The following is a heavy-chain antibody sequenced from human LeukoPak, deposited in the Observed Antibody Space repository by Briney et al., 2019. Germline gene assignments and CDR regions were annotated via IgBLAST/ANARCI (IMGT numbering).Heavy chain of an antibody. CDR3: AKDRGNYYDTPRFDP. V-gene: IGHV3-23*01. CDR1: GFTFSSHA. J-gene: IGHJ5*02. CDR2: ISGSGGTT. Sequence: QPGGSLRLSCAASGFTFSSHAVSWVRQAPGKGLECVSSISGSGGTTYYADSVKGRFTISRDNSKKTLYLQMNSLRAEDTAVYYCAKDRGNYYDTPRFDPWGQGTLVTVSS. D-gene: IGHD3-22*01.